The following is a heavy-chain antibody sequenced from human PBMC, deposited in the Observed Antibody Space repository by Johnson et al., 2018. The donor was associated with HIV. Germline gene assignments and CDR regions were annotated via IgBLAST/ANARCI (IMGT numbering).Heavy chain of an antibody. CDR2: ISYDGSNK. CDR1: GFTFSSYA. J-gene: IGHJ3*02. Sequence: QVQLVESGGGVVQPGRSLRLSYAASGFTFSSYAMHWVRQAPGKGLEWVAVISYDGSNKYYADSVKGRFTISRDNSKNTLYLQMNSLRAEDTAVYYCARSLGVVGAIGKGAFDIWGQGTMVTVSS. D-gene: IGHD1-26*01. V-gene: IGHV3-30*04. CDR3: ARSLGVVGAIGKGAFDI.